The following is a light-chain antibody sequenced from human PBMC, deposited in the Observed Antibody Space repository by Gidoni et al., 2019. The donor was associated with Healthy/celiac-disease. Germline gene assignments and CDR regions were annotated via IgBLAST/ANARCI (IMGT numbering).Light chain of an antibody. CDR1: QSVSSSY. CDR2: GAS. V-gene: IGKV3-20*01. Sequence: EIVLTQSPGTLSLSPGERATLSCRASQSVSSSYLAWYQQKPGKAPRLLIYGASSRATGIPDRFSGSGSGTDFTLTISRLEPEDCAVYYCQQYGSSKTFGQGTKVEIK. J-gene: IGKJ1*01. CDR3: QQYGSSKT.